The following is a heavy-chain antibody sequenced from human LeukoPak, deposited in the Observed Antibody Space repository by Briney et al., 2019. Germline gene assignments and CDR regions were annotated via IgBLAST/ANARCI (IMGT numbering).Heavy chain of an antibody. CDR3: ARDVSSGWYGSDAFDI. V-gene: IGHV3-33*08. D-gene: IGHD6-19*01. J-gene: IGHJ3*02. Sequence: GGSLRLSCAASGFTFSSYAMSWVRQAPGKGLEWVAVIWYDGSNKYYADSVKGRFTISRDNSKNTLYLQMNSLRAEDTAVYYCARDVSSGWYGSDAFDIWGQGTMVTVSS. CDR1: GFTFSSYA. CDR2: IWYDGSNK.